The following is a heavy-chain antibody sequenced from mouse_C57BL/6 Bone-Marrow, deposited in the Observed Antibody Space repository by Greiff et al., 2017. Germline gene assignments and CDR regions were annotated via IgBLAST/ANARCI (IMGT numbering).Heavy chain of an antibody. V-gene: IGHV5-12*01. CDR1: GFTFSDYY. CDR3: AIQGDFDYMDY. J-gene: IGHJ4*01. D-gene: IGHD2-13*01. CDR2: ISNGGGST. Sequence: DVMLVESGGGLVQPGGSLKLSCAASGFTFSDYYMYWVSQTPEKRLEWVAYISNGGGSTNYPDTVKGRVTISRDNAKNTLYLQMSRLKSEDTAMYYCAIQGDFDYMDYWGKGTSVTVSS.